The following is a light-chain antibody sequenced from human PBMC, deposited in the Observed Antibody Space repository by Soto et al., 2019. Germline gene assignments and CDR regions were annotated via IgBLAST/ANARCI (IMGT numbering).Light chain of an antibody. V-gene: IGLV2-8*01. CDR3: TSYAGTYSFFYV. J-gene: IGLJ1*01. Sequence: QSVLTQPPSASGSPGQSVTISCTGTSSDVGAYNYVSWYQQLPGKAPKLIIYDVSKRPSGVPDRFSGSKSGNTVSLTVSGLQAEDEADYYCTSYAGTYSFFYVFGTGTKVTVL. CDR2: DVS. CDR1: SSDVGAYNY.